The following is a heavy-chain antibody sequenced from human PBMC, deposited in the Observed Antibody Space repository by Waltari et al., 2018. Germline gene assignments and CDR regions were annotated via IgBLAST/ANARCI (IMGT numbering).Heavy chain of an antibody. CDR1: GDSISNNNYY. CDR2: RHYIGDT. Sequence: QLQLQESGPGLVEPSETLSLTCTASGDSISNNNYYWGWVRQPQGTGLEWLGSRHYIGDTYYGSSLKSRVIISVDTSNNQFSLRLTSVTAADTAIYFCARNQRGWFDAFDIWGQGTAVTVSS. CDR3: ARNQRGWFDAFDI. J-gene: IGHJ3*02. V-gene: IGHV4-39*07. D-gene: IGHD6-19*01.